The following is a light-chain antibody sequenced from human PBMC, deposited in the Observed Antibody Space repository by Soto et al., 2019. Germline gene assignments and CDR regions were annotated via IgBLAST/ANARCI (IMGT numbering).Light chain of an antibody. V-gene: IGLV2-14*03. CDR3: TSYTSSSTDV. J-gene: IGLJ1*01. Sequence: QSPLTQPASVSGSPGQSITISCTGTSSDVGGYYSVSWYQQHPGKAPKLMIYDVTNRPSGVSNRFSGSKSGNTASLTISGLQAEDEADYYCTSYTSSSTDVFGTGTKLTVL. CDR2: DVT. CDR1: SSDVGGYYS.